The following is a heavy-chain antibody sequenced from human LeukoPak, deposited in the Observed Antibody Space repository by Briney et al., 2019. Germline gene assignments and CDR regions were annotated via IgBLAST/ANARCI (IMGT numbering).Heavy chain of an antibody. J-gene: IGHJ4*02. D-gene: IGHD6-13*01. V-gene: IGHV4-34*01. CDR1: GGSFSGYY. Sequence: PSETLSLTCAVYGGSFSGYYWSWIRQPPGKGLEWIGEINHSGSTNYNPSLKSRVTISVGTSKNQFSLTAADTAVYYCARGIGIAAAGHFDYWGQGTLVTVSS. CDR3: ARGIGIAAAGHFDY. CDR2: INHSGST.